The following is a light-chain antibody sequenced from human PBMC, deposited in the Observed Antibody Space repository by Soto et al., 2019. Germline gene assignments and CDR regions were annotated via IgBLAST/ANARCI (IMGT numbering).Light chain of an antibody. CDR2: WAS. V-gene: IGKV4-1*01. J-gene: IGKJ1*01. CDR1: QNVLYSSNNKNY. Sequence: IVMTQSPDSLAVSLGERATINCKSSQNVLYSSNNKNYLAWYQQKPGQPPKLLIYWASTRESGVPDRFSGRGSGTDFTLTISSLQAEDVAVYYCQQYYSTPRTFGQGTKVEIK. CDR3: QQYYSTPRT.